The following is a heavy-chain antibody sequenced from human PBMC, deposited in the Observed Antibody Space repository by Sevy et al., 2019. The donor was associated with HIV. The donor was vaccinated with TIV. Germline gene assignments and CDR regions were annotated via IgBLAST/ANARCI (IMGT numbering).Heavy chain of an antibody. CDR2: IRYDGSNK. D-gene: IGHD6-13*01. J-gene: IGHJ4*02. Sequence: GSLRLSCAASGFTFSTYGMLWVRQAPGKGLEWVAFIRYDGSNKYYPDSVKGRFTISRDNSKNTLYLQMNSLRPEDTAVYYCAKDPDRSSSWYDYWGQGTLVTVSS. CDR3: AKDPDRSSSWYDY. V-gene: IGHV3-30*02. CDR1: GFTFSTYG.